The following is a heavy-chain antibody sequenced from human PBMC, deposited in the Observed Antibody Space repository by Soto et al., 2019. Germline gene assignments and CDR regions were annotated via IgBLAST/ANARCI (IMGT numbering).Heavy chain of an antibody. CDR1: GYTFSNYG. CDR2: ISLYSDGT. Sequence: QVQLVQSGGEVKRPGASVKVSCKTSGYTFSNYGITWVRQAPGQPLEWLGWISLYSDGTNYAQKFQGRGSMTTDPSTTPAYMELRSLRSDDTAVYYCARVVPGAEAWFGPWGQGTLVTVSS. D-gene: IGHD2-2*01. V-gene: IGHV1-18*01. CDR3: ARVVPGAEAWFGP. J-gene: IGHJ5*02.